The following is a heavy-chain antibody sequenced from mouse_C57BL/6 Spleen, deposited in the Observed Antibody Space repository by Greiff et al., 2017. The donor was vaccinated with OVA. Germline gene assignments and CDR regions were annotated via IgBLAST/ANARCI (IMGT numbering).Heavy chain of an antibody. V-gene: IGHV1-50*01. CDR3: ARPNYYGSSYVFAY. J-gene: IGHJ3*01. D-gene: IGHD1-1*01. CDR1: GYTFTSYW. Sequence: QVQLQQPGAELVKPGASVKLSCKASGYTFTSYWMQWVKQRPGQGLEWIGEIDPSDSYTNYNQKFKGKATLTVDTSSSTAYMQLSSRTSEDSAVDYCARPNYYGSSYVFAYWGQGTLVTVSA. CDR2: IDPSDSYT.